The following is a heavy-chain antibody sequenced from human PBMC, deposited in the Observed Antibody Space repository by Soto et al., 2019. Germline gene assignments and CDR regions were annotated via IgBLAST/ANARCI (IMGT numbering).Heavy chain of an antibody. CDR2: IYYSGST. CDR3: ARVDIVVVVAATSIYFQH. CDR1: GGCMCRWGYY. D-gene: IGHD2-15*01. V-gene: IGHV4-31*02. J-gene: IGHJ1*01. Sequence: VAGGCMCRWGYYCSLIRQHPGKGLEWIGYIYYSGSTYYNPSLKSRVTISVDTSKNQFSLKLSSVTAADTAVYYCARVDIVVVVAATSIYFQHWGQGTLVTVSS.